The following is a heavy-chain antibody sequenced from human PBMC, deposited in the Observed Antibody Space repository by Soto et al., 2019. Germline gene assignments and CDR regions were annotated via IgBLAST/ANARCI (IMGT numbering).Heavy chain of an antibody. V-gene: IGHV4-39*01. CDR1: GGSITSSRYY. CDR2: IYYSGST. J-gene: IGHJ4*02. Sequence: QLQLQESGPGLVEPWETLSLTCTVSGGSITSSRYYWGWIRQPPGQGLEGIGSIYYSGSTYYKPSLKRRATISVDTSKNQFSLKLSSMTAADTAVYYCASLLATGYFDYWGQGTLVTVSS. CDR3: ASLLATGYFDY.